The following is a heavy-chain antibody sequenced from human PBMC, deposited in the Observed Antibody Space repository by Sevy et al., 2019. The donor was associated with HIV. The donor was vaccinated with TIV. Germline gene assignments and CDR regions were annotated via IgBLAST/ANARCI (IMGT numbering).Heavy chain of an antibody. CDR2: IQYDGSNK. Sequence: GGSLRLSCAASGFSFSSYGMHWVRQAPGKGLEWMSYIQYDGSNKDYADSVKGRFTISRDNSKNILYLQMNSLRVEDTAVFYCVKEGGGGGGDHWGQGTLVTVSS. V-gene: IGHV3-30*02. CDR1: GFSFSSYG. J-gene: IGHJ4*02. D-gene: IGHD3-16*01. CDR3: VKEGGGGGGDH.